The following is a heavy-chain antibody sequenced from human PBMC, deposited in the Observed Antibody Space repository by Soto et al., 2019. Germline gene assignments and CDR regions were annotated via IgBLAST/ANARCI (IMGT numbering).Heavy chain of an antibody. CDR3: ARHEGGAAADRPLDY. CDR1: GGSVRSSSYY. J-gene: IGHJ4*02. V-gene: IGHV4-39*01. CDR2: IYYSGRT. D-gene: IGHD6-13*01. Sequence: QLRLQESGPGLVKSSETLSLTCTVSGGSVRSSSYYWGWIRQPPGKGLEWIASIYYSGRTHNNPALKRRVTMSLDTYPTQSSLKMNSVTAAGPAVYYCARHEGGAAADRPLDYWGQGTLVTVSS.